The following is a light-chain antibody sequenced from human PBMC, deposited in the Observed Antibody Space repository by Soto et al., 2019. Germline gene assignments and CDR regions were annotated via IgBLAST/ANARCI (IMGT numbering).Light chain of an antibody. CDR3: QQSYSTLMYT. J-gene: IGKJ5*01. Sequence: DSQMTQSPSSLSASIGDSVTITCRASQSISSYLNWYQQKPGKAPKLLIYAASSLQSGVPSRFSGSGSGTDFTLTISSLQPEDFATYYCQQSYSTLMYTFGQGTRLEIK. CDR2: AAS. CDR1: QSISSY. V-gene: IGKV1-39*01.